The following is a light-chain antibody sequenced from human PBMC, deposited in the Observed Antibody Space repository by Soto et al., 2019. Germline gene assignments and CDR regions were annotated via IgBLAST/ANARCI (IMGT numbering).Light chain of an antibody. Sequence: EIELIQSAGTLTMYKEERATLSCIVSQSVRSDYFAWYQQKPGQAPRVIIFGVSTRATGIPDRFSGSGSGTDFTLTISSLQSEDFAVYYCQQYGSSPLTFGQ. J-gene: IGKJ5*01. CDR2: GVS. CDR1: QSVRSDY. V-gene: IGKV3-20*01. CDR3: QQYGSSPLT.